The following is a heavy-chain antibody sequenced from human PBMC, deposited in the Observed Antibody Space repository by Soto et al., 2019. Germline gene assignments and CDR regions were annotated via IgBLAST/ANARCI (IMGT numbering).Heavy chain of an antibody. V-gene: IGHV3-33*01. Sequence: PGGSLRLSCAASGFTFSSYGMHWVRQAPGKGLEWVAVIWYDGSNKYYADSVKGRFTISRDNSKNTLYLQMNSLRAEDTAVYYCARVRITGITYYYYYGMDVWGQGTTVTVSS. CDR1: GFTFSSYG. CDR3: ARVRITGITYYYYYGMDV. CDR2: IWYDGSNK. D-gene: IGHD1-7*01. J-gene: IGHJ6*02.